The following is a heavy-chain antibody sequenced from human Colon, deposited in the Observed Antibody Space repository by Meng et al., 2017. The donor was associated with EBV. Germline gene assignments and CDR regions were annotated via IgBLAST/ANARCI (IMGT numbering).Heavy chain of an antibody. D-gene: IGHD4-17*01. J-gene: IGHJ5*02. CDR1: GGSISSGGFY. CDR2: IYYSGST. CDR3: ARTNYGDYNWFDP. V-gene: IGHV4-31*03. Sequence: QVQLQESGPGLVKPSQTLSLTCTVSGGSISSGGFYWSWIRQHPGKGLDWIGYIYYSGSTYYNPSLRSRVAISIDTSKNQFSLKLTSVTAADTAVYFCARTNYGDYNWFDPWGQGTLVTVSS.